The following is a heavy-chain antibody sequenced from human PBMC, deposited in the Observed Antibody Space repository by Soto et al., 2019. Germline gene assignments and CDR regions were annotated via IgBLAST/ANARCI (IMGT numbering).Heavy chain of an antibody. Sequence: GGSLRLSCAASGFTFSSYGMHWVRQAPGKGLEWVAVIWYDGSNKYYADSVKGRFTISRDNSNNTLYLQMNSLRAEDTAVYYCAVSDCSGGSCYSGAFDIWGQGTMVTVSS. V-gene: IGHV3-33*01. CDR3: AVSDCSGGSCYSGAFDI. CDR1: GFTFSSYG. CDR2: IWYDGSNK. J-gene: IGHJ3*02. D-gene: IGHD2-15*01.